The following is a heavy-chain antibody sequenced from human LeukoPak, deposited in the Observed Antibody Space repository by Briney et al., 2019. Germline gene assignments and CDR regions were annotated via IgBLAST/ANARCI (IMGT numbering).Heavy chain of an antibody. Sequence: SETLSLTCAVYGGSFSGYYWSWIRQPPGMGLEWIGEINHSGSTNYNPSLKSRVTISVDTSKNQFSLKLSSVTAADTAVYYCARGGMDTTLLWFGELGHNWFDPWGQGTLVTVSS. CDR3: ARGGMDTTLLWFGELGHNWFDP. CDR2: INHSGST. D-gene: IGHD3-10*01. CDR1: GGSFSGYY. V-gene: IGHV4-34*01. J-gene: IGHJ5*02.